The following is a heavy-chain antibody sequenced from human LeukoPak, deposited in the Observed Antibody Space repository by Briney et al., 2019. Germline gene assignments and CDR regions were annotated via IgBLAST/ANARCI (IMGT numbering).Heavy chain of an antibody. D-gene: IGHD6-19*01. CDR3: ARPDSSGSFDY. CDR1: GGSISSGSYY. CDR2: IYTSGST. J-gene: IGHJ4*02. V-gene: IGHV4-61*02. Sequence: PSETLSLTCTVSGGSISSGSYYWSWIRQPAGKGLEWIGRIYTSGSTNYNPSLKSRVTISVDTSKNQFSLKLSSVTAADTAVNYCARPDSSGSFDYWGQGTLVTVSS.